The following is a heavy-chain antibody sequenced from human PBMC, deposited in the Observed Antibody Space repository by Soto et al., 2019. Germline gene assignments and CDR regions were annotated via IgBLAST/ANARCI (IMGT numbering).Heavy chain of an antibody. Sequence: GDSLTISCKGSAYKFIDYWIGWVRQVPRKGLERMGIIYPGDFDIRYGPFFRGQVTISADKSMTTAYLQWSSLKASDTGMSYSVRSYGGEYYNRRDYYHSYWGRGTPVTVST. J-gene: IGHJ4*02. V-gene: IGHV5-51*01. CDR3: VRSYGGEYYNRRDYYHSY. D-gene: IGHD3-22*01. CDR1: AYKFIDYW. CDR2: IYPGDFDI.